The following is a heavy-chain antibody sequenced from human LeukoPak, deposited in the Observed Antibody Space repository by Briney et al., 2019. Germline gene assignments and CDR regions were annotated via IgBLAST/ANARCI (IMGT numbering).Heavy chain of an antibody. Sequence: ASVKVSCKASGYTFTGYYMHWVRQAPGQGLEWMGGINAKSGGRNYAQKFQGRVTMTRDTSSSTAYMVLSRLGSDDTAVYYCARDDGGDSNNAFDIWGQGTMVTVSS. CDR3: ARDDGGDSNNAFDI. D-gene: IGHD2-21*02. J-gene: IGHJ3*02. CDR2: INAKSGGR. V-gene: IGHV1-2*02. CDR1: GYTFTGYY.